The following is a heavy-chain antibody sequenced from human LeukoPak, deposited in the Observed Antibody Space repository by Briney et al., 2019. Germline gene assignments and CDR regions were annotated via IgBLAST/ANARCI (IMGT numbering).Heavy chain of an antibody. CDR1: GYTFTSSV. CDR3: ARDPRRSSTSRGSNWFDP. V-gene: IGHV1-18*01. D-gene: IGHD2-2*01. Sequence: ASEKVSCTAFGYTFTSSVISWVRQAPGQGLEWMGWVSAHNGNTHYAQKLQGRVTMTTATSASTAYMELRSLRSDDTAVYDCARDPRRSSTSRGSNWFDPWGQGTLVTVSS. CDR2: VSAHNGNT. J-gene: IGHJ5*02.